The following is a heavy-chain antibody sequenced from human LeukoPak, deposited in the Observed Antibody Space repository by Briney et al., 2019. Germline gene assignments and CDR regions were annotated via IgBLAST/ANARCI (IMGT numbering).Heavy chain of an antibody. Sequence: SETLSLTCTVSGGSISSYYWSWIRQPPGKGLEWIGYIYYSGSTNYNPSLKSRVTISVDASKNQFSLKLSSVTAADTAVYYCARDLRSGRYYYDSSGYFDYWGQGTLVTVSS. CDR3: ARDLRSGRYYYDSSGYFDY. CDR1: GGSISSYY. CDR2: IYYSGST. J-gene: IGHJ4*02. V-gene: IGHV4-59*01. D-gene: IGHD3-22*01.